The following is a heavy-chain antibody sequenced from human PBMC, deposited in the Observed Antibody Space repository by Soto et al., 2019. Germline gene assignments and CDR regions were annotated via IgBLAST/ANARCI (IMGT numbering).Heavy chain of an antibody. CDR1: GFTFTSSA. CDR3: AADHDWEWLLSDYGMDV. Sequence: SVKVSCKASGFTFTSSAVQWVREARGQRLEWIGWIVVGSGNTNYEQKFQERVTITRDMSTSTAYMELSSLRSEDTAVYYCAADHDWEWLLSDYGMDVLGQGTTVTVAS. J-gene: IGHJ6*01. CDR2: IVVGSGNT. V-gene: IGHV1-58*01. D-gene: IGHD3-3*01.